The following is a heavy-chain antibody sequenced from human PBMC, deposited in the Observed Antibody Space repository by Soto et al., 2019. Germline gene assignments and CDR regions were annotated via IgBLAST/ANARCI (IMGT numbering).Heavy chain of an antibody. J-gene: IGHJ4*02. D-gene: IGHD3-16*01. V-gene: IGHV3-66*01. Sequence: EVQTVESGGGLVQPGGSLRLSCAASGFTVSSKYMTWVRQAPGKGLEWVSVIYSGGGTYYAESVKGRFTISRDNSKNTVYLQMNSLRAEDTAVYYCVRAVWDDLGQGTLVTVSS. CDR2: IYSGGGT. CDR1: GFTVSSKY. CDR3: VRAVWDD.